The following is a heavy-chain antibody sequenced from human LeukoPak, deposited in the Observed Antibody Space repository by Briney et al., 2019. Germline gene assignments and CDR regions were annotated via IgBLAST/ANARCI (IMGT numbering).Heavy chain of an antibody. V-gene: IGHV3-21*04. CDR1: GFTFSSYA. J-gene: IGHJ4*02. D-gene: IGHD3-22*01. CDR3: AKSSYYGSSGYYREYYFDF. Sequence: GGSLRLSCAASGFTFSSYAMNWVRQAPGKGLEWVSSISRGSDHIFYADSMKGRFTISRDNSKNTLYLQMNSLRDEDTAVYYCAKSSYYGSSGYYREYYFDFWGQGTLVTVSS. CDR2: ISRGSDHI.